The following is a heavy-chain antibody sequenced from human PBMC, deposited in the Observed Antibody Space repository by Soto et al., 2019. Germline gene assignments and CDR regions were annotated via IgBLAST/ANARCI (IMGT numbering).Heavy chain of an antibody. CDR2: IIPIFGTA. CDR1: GGTFSSYA. V-gene: IGHV1-69*01. D-gene: IGHD6-6*01. Sequence: QVQLVQSGAEVKKPGSSVKVSCRASGGTFSSYAISWVRQAPGQGLEWMGGIIPIFGTANYAQKFQGRVTITADESTSTAYMELSSLRSEDTAVYYCARWGQLVQRYYYYYGMDVWGQGTTVTVSS. CDR3: ARWGQLVQRYYYYYGMDV. J-gene: IGHJ6*02.